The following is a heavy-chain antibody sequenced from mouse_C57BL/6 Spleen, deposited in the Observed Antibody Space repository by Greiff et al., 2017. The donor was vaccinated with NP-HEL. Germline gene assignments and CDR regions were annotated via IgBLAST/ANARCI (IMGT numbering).Heavy chain of an antibody. Sequence: VQLQQSGAELVRPGASVTLSCKASGYTFTDYEMHWVKQTPVHGLEWIGAIDPETGGTAYNQKFKGKAILTADKSSSTAYMELRSLTSEDSAVYYGTRSDDGSPWFAYWGQGTLVTVSA. CDR1: GYTFTDYE. J-gene: IGHJ3*01. D-gene: IGHD2-3*01. CDR3: TRSDDGSPWFAY. CDR2: IDPETGGT. V-gene: IGHV1-15*01.